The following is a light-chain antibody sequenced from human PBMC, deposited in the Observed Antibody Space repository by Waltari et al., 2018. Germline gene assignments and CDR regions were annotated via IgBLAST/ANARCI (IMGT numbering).Light chain of an antibody. V-gene: IGLV2-14*01. CDR1: SSDIGGYNA. J-gene: IGLJ3*02. Sequence: SALTQPASVSGSPGQSITISCTGTSSDIGGYNAVTWYQQHPGKAPKLMIYDVSKRPAGVSNRVSGSKSGNTASLTISGLQAEDEADYYCDSYISSSTLKVFGGGTKLTVL. CDR2: DVS. CDR3: DSYISSSTLKV.